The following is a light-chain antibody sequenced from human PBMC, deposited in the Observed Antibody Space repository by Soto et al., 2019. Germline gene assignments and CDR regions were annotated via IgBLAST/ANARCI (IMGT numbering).Light chain of an antibody. Sequence: QSVLTQPPSVSGAPGHRVTISCTGSSSNIGAGYDVHWYQQLPGTAPKLLIYGNSNRPSGVPDRFSGSKSGTSASLAITGLQAEDEADYYCQSYDSSLSGSYVFGTGTKATVL. J-gene: IGLJ1*01. V-gene: IGLV1-40*01. CDR2: GNS. CDR1: SSNIGAGYD. CDR3: QSYDSSLSGSYV.